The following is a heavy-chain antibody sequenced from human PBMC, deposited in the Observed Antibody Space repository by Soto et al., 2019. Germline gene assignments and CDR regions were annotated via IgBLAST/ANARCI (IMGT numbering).Heavy chain of an antibody. V-gene: IGHV4-39*01. J-gene: IGHJ2*01. Sequence: LSLTCTVSGGPISSSSYYWGWIRQAPGKGLEWLATIYYTGYTYHNPSLKSHVTISVDTSKNQFSLKLTSVTAADTALYYCARSAIATHWFFDIWGRGTLVTVSS. CDR2: IYYTGYT. CDR1: GGPISSSSYY. CDR3: ARSAIATHWFFDI. D-gene: IGHD5-18*01.